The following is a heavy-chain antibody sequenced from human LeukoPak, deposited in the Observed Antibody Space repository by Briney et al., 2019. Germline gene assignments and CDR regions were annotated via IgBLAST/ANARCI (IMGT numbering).Heavy chain of an antibody. V-gene: IGHV1-69*13. D-gene: IGHD6-6*01. CDR2: IIPIFGTA. CDR1: GGTFSSYA. J-gene: IGHJ4*02. CDR3: ARGLGHSSSSGPYYFDY. Sequence: SVKVSCKASGGTFSSYAISWVRQAPGRGLEWMGGIIPIFGTANYAQKFQGRVTITADESTSTAYMELSCLRSEDTAVYYCARGLGHSSSSGPYYFDYWGQGTLVTVSS.